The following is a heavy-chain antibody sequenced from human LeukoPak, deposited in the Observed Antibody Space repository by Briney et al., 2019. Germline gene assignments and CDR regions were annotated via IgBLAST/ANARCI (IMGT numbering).Heavy chain of an antibody. V-gene: IGHV3-48*02. CDR1: GFTFSAYS. CDR3: ASQLVFRSPFDY. J-gene: IGHJ4*02. CDR2: ISSSSSTI. Sequence: GGSLRLSCAASGFTFSAYSMNWVRQAPGKGLDRVSYISSSSSTIFYADSVKGRFTISRDNAKNSLYLQMNSLRDEDTAVYYCASQLVFRSPFDYWGQGALVTVSS.